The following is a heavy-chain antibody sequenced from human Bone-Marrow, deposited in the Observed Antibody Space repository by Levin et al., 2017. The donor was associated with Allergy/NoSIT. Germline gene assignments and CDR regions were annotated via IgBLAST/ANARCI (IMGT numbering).Heavy chain of an antibody. CDR3: ARGMNWDPAPPNDVFDM. V-gene: IGHV5-51*01. Sequence: PGESLKISCKASGYIFVSYWIAWVRQMPGKGLEWMGIIYPGDSDTRYSPSFQGQVTFSVDTSTTTAYLQWSSLEASDSGIYYCARGMNWDPAPPNDVFDMWGPGTKVTVSS. D-gene: IGHD1-26*01. CDR2: IYPGDSDT. CDR1: GYIFVSYW. J-gene: IGHJ3*02.